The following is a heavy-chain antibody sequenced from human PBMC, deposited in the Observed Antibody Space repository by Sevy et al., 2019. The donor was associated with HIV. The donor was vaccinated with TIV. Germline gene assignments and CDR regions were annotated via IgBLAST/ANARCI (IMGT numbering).Heavy chain of an antibody. CDR2: FDPEDGET. Sequence: ASVKVSCKVSGKSLTAFSMHWVRQAPGKGLEWMGSFDPEDGETIYAQKLQGRLTMTEDISTETAYMELSRLRSEDTAVYYFATTKDYYETSGSPFDYWGQGTLVTVSS. V-gene: IGHV1-24*01. CDR1: GKSLTAFS. CDR3: ATTKDYYETSGSPFDY. D-gene: IGHD3-22*01. J-gene: IGHJ4*02.